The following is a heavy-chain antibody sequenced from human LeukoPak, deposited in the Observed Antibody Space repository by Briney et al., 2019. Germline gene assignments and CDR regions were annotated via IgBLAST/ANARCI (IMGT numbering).Heavy chain of an antibody. CDR2: IKGDGSEI. CDR3: AREGLPYSGDY. CDR1: GFTFSSYW. J-gene: IGHJ4*02. D-gene: IGHD4-11*01. Sequence: GGSLRLCCSASGFTFSSYWMRWVRQTRGKGLEWVANIKGDGSEINYVDSVKGRFTISRDNAKNSLSLQMNSLTADDTGVYYCAREGLPYSGDYWGQGTLVTVSS. V-gene: IGHV3-7*01.